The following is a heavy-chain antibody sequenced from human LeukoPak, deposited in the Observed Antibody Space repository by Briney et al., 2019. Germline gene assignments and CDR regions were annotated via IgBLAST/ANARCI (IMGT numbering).Heavy chain of an antibody. V-gene: IGHV3-66*02. D-gene: IGHD1-14*01. CDR1: GFTVSRNV. CDR2: IYSDDRA. Sequence: GGSLRLSCVASGFTVSRNVMSWVRQAPGKGLEWVSLIYSDDRAFYADSVKGRFTISRNNSKNTLFLQMRSLKPEDTAIYYCARDLAGFQEPRYYYYMDVWGKGTTVTVSS. CDR3: ARDLAGFQEPRYYYYMDV. J-gene: IGHJ6*03.